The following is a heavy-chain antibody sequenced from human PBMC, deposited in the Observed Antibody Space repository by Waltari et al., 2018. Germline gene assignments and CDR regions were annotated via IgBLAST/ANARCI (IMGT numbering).Heavy chain of an antibody. CDR2: INFNSDKI. J-gene: IGHJ4*02. CDR3: VKGHYYDNNGYFDY. CDR1: GFRFDEAA. V-gene: IGHV3-9*01. D-gene: IGHD3-22*01. Sequence: EVQLVASGGSLVQPGRSLRLSCAASGFRFDEAAMHWVRQSPGKGLEWVSGINFNSDKINYADSVKGRFTISRDNAKNSLYLQINSLRAEDTALHYCVKGHYYDNNGYFDYWGQGTLVTVSS.